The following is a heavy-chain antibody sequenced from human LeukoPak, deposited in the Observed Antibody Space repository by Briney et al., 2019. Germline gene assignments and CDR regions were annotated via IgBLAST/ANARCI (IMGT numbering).Heavy chain of an antibody. CDR1: GYIFTDYR. CDR2: INPNSGGT. V-gene: IGHV1-2*02. Sequence: ASVKVSCKASGYIFTDYRLHWVRQAPGQGLEWMGWINPNSGGTNYAQKFQGRVTMTRDTSISTAYMELSRLRSDDTAVYYCAREAVPAAIRAFDIWGQGTMVTVSS. D-gene: IGHD2-2*01. CDR3: AREAVPAAIRAFDI. J-gene: IGHJ3*02.